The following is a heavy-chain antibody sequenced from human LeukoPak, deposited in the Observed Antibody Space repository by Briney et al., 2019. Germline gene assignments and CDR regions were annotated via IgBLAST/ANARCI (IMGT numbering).Heavy chain of an antibody. J-gene: IGHJ4*02. V-gene: IGHV3-7*01. D-gene: IGHD3-3*01. CDR3: ATDRGWRTGGYYLYYFEY. Sequence: GGSLRLSCAASGFIFTNYFMSWVRQAPGKGLEWVASIKHDGSEKYYVDSVRGRFTISRDNTMNSLYLQMSSLRVEDTAVYYCATDRGWRTGGYYLYYFEYWGQGTLVTYTS. CDR2: IKHDGSEK. CDR1: GFIFTNYF.